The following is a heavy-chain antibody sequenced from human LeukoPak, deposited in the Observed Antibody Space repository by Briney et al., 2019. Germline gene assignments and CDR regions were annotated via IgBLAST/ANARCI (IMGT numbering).Heavy chain of an antibody. V-gene: IGHV3-30*04. J-gene: IGHJ3*02. CDR1: GFTFSSYA. D-gene: IGHD3-22*01. CDR3: AKSATENYYDTQDAFDI. CDR2: ISYDGSNK. Sequence: GGSLRLSCAASGFTFSSYAMHWVRQAPGKGLEWVAVISYDGSNKYYADSVKGRFTISRDNSKNTLYLQMNSLRAEDTAVYYCAKSATENYYDTQDAFDIWGQGTMVTVSS.